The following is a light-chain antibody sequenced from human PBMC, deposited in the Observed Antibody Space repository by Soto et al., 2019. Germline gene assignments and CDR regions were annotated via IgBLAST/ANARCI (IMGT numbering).Light chain of an antibody. V-gene: IGKV1-39*01. CDR3: QQTFSSPPT. J-gene: IGKJ1*01. CDR1: QTISSY. CDR2: AAS. Sequence: DIQITQSPSSLSASVGDRVTITCRASQTISSYLNWYQQQPGRAPKLLIYAASSLQSGVPSRFGGSGSGTDFTLTINSLQPEDIATYYCQQTFSSPPTFGQGTKVDIK.